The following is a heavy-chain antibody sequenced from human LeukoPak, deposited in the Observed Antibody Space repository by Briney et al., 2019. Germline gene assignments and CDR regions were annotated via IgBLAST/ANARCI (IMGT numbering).Heavy chain of an antibody. CDR3: ARDRRDIVVVTAPDAFDI. D-gene: IGHD2-21*02. CDR2: SGGST. V-gene: IGHV1-46*01. J-gene: IGHJ3*02. Sequence: SGGSTSYAQKFQGRVTMTRDTSTSTVYMELSSLRSEDTAVYYCARDRRDIVVVTAPDAFDIWGQGTMVTVSS.